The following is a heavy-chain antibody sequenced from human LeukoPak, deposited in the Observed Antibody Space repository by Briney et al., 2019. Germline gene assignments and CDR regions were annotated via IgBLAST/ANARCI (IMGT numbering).Heavy chain of an antibody. CDR3: ARDRTQQWLVPGQRGYYSYMDV. J-gene: IGHJ6*03. D-gene: IGHD6-19*01. CDR1: GFTFTSYW. V-gene: IGHV3-7*01. CDR2: IKQDGSEK. Sequence: PGGSLRLSCAASGFTFTSYWMTWVRQAPGKGLEWVANIKQDGSEKYYVDSVKGRFTMSRDTAKNSLYLQMNSLRAEDTAVYYCARDRTQQWLVPGQRGYYSYMDVWGKGTTVTISS.